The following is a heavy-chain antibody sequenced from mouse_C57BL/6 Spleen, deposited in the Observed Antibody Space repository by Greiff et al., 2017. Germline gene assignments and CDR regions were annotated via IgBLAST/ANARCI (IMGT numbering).Heavy chain of an antibody. D-gene: IGHD1-1*01. CDR3: ARAPITAVVATGYFEV. CDR1: GYTFTSYW. J-gene: IGHJ1*03. Sequence: VQLQQPGAELVMPGASVKLSCKASGYTFTSYWMHWVKQRPGQGLEWIGEIDPSDSYTNYNQKFKGKSTVTVDKSSSTAYMQLSSLTSEDSAVYYCARAPITAVVATGYFEVWGTRTTVTVAS. V-gene: IGHV1-69*01. CDR2: IDPSDSYT.